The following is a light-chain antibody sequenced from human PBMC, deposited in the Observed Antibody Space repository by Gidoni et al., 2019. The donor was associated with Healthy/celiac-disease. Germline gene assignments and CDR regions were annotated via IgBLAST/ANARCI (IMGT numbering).Light chain of an antibody. CDR1: QSVSSSY. Sequence: DIVLTQSPGTLSLSPGERATLSCRASQSVSSSYLAWYQQKPGQAPRLLTYGASSRATGIPDRFSGSGSGTDFTLTISRLEPEDFAVYYCQQYGSPLTFGGGTKVEIK. CDR3: QQYGSPLT. V-gene: IGKV3-20*01. CDR2: GAS. J-gene: IGKJ4*01.